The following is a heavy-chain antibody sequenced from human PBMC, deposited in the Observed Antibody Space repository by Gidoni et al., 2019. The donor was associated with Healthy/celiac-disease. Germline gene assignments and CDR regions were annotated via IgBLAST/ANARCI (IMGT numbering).Heavy chain of an antibody. CDR1: GFTFSSYG. CDR2: IWYDGSKK. CDR3: ARGYWNYEYFDY. V-gene: IGHV3-33*01. J-gene: IGHJ4*02. Sequence: QVQLVESGGGVVQPGRSLRLSCAASGFTFSSYGMHWVRQAPGKGLEWVAVIWYDGSKKYYADSVKGRFTISRDNSKNTLYLQMNSLRAEDTAVYYCARGYWNYEYFDYWGQGTLVTVSS. D-gene: IGHD1-7*01.